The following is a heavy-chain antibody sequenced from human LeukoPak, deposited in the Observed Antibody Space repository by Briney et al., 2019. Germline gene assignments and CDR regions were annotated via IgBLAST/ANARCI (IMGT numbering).Heavy chain of an antibody. D-gene: IGHD3-9*01. CDR3: ARGDDISPGRVLEY. CDR2: INERGDIT. Sequence: PGGSLRLSCVASAFTFSKHPMSWVRQAPGNRLELVSAINERGDITKYADSVMRRFTISRDNSKNTLYLQMNSLRAEDTAVYYCARGDDISPGRVLEYWGRGTLVTVSS. V-gene: IGHV3-23*01. J-gene: IGHJ4*02. CDR1: AFTFSKHP.